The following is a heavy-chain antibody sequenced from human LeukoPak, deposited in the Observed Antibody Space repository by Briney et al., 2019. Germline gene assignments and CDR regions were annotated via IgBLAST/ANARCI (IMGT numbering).Heavy chain of an antibody. D-gene: IGHD2-15*01. Sequence: PSETLSLTCTVSGGSVTNYYWSWIRQPPGKGLEWIGYLYYSGSTNYNPSHKSRVTTSVDTSKNQFSLKLSSVTAADTAVYYCARDRCSGGSCYIDYWGQGTLVTVSS. CDR1: GGSVTNYY. J-gene: IGHJ4*02. CDR2: LYYSGST. CDR3: ARDRCSGGSCYIDY. V-gene: IGHV4-59*02.